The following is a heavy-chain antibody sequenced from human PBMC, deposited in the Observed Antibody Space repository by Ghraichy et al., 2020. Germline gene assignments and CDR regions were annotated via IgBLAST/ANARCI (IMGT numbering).Heavy chain of an antibody. V-gene: IGHV3-23*01. D-gene: IGHD3-3*01. J-gene: IGHJ4*02. Sequence: GGSLRLSCAASGFTFSSYAMSWVRQAPGKGLEWVSAISGSGGSTYYADSVKGRFTISRDNSKNTLYLQMNSLRAEDTAVYYCATGTDFWSGYLYFDYWGQGTLVTVSS. CDR1: GFTFSSYA. CDR3: ATGTDFWSGYLYFDY. CDR2: ISGSGGST.